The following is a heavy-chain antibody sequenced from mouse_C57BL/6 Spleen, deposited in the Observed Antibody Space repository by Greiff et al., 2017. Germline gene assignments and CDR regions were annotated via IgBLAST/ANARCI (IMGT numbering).Heavy chain of an antibody. Sequence: EVQLQQPGAELVKPGASVKLSCTASGFNIKDYYMHWVKQRTEQGLEWIGRIDPEDGETKYAPKFQGKATITADTSSNTAYLQLSILTSEDTAVSYCARITTVVSHAIDYWGQGTSVTVSS. CDR1: GFNIKDYY. CDR3: ARITTVVSHAIDY. CDR2: IDPEDGET. D-gene: IGHD1-1*01. V-gene: IGHV14-2*01. J-gene: IGHJ4*01.